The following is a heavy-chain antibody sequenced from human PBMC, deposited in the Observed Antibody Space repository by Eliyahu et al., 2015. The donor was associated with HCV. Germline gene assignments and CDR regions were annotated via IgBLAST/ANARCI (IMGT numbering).Heavy chain of an antibody. CDR1: GDSVSSNSAA. Sequence: QVQLQQSGPGLVKPSQTLSLTCAISGDSVSSNSAAWNWIRQSPSRGLEWLGRTYYRSKWYNDYAVSVKSRITINPDTSKNQFSLQLNSVTPEDTAVYYCARVGNYYDSSGYYRYAFDIWGQGTMVTVSS. V-gene: IGHV6-1*01. CDR3: ARVGNYYDSSGYYRYAFDI. J-gene: IGHJ3*02. CDR2: TYYRSKWYN. D-gene: IGHD3-22*01.